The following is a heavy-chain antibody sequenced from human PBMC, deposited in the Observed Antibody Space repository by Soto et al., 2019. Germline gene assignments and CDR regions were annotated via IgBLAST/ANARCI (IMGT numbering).Heavy chain of an antibody. Sequence: SQTLSLTCAISGDSVSSNSAAWTWIRQSPSRGLEWLGRTYYKSKWNNDYALSVKSRITINPDTSKNQFSLHLYSVTPEDTAVYYCAVVTWFRGMDVWCQGTPVTVSS. CDR3: AVVTWFRGMDV. CDR2: TYYKSKWNN. D-gene: IGHD2-15*01. V-gene: IGHV6-1*01. J-gene: IGHJ6*02. CDR1: GDSVSSNSAA.